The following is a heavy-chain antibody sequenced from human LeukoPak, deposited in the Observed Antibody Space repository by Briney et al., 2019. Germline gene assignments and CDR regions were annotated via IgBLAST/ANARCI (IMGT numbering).Heavy chain of an antibody. J-gene: IGHJ4*02. CDR2: IYTSGST. Sequence: SQTLSLTCTVSGGSISSGSYYWSWIRQPAGTGLEWIGRIYTSGSTNYNPSLKSRVTISVDTSKNQFSLKLSSVTAADTAVYYCARDQTDGYSYFDYWGQGTLVTVSS. CDR3: ARDQTDGYSYFDY. D-gene: IGHD5-18*01. CDR1: GGSISSGSYY. V-gene: IGHV4-61*02.